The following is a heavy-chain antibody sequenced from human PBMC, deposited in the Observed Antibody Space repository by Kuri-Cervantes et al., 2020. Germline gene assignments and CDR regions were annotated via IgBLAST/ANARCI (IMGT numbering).Heavy chain of an antibody. Sequence: ASVKVSCKASGYTFTSYGISWVRQAPGQGLEWMGWINPNSGGTNYAQKFQGRVTMTRDTSISAAYMELSSLRSEDTAVYYCARDLVGAFYYYYYGMDVWGQGTTVTVSS. CDR1: GYTFTSYG. D-gene: IGHD3-10*01. J-gene: IGHJ6*02. V-gene: IGHV1-2*02. CDR3: ARDLVGAFYYYYYGMDV. CDR2: INPNSGGT.